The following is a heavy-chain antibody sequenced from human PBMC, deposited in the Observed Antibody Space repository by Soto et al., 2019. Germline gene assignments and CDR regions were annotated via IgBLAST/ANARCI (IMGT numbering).Heavy chain of an antibody. D-gene: IGHD1-26*01. CDR1: GFTFSSYA. Sequence: PGGSLRLSCAASGFTFSSYAMHWVRQAPGKGLEWVAVISYDGSNNYYADSVKGRFTISRDNSKNTLYLQMNSLRAEDTAVYYCAREFFDSGSYGAFDIWGQGTMVTVSS. J-gene: IGHJ3*02. CDR3: AREFFDSGSYGAFDI. V-gene: IGHV3-30-3*01. CDR2: ISYDGSNN.